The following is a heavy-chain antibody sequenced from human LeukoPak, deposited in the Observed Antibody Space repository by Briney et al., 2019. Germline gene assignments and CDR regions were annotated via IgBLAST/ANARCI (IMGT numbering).Heavy chain of an antibody. CDR1: GFTFSSYA. Sequence: GGSLRLSCVASGFTFSSYAMSWVRQAPEKGLEWVSAISGSGGSTYYADSVKGRFTISRDNSKNTLYLQMNSLRAEDTAVYYCAKDSGGNFDYWGQGTLVTVSS. CDR2: ISGSGGST. CDR3: AKDSGGNFDY. V-gene: IGHV3-23*01. J-gene: IGHJ4*02. D-gene: IGHD2-15*01.